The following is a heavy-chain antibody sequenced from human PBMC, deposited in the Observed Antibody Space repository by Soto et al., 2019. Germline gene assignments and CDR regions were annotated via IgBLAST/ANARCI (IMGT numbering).Heavy chain of an antibody. CDR1: GGSISSGDYY. D-gene: IGHD4-17*01. Sequence: QVQLQESGPGLVKPSQTLSLTCTVSGGSISSGDYYWSWIRQPPGKGLEWIGYIYYSGSTYYNPSLSSRGSLSLDTPKYQSCLKLSPVTAADTAVYYCASLYYGRKKRVFAYWGQGNLVSVSS. CDR2: IYYSGST. CDR3: ASLYYGRKKRVFAY. V-gene: IGHV4-30-4*01. J-gene: IGHJ4*02.